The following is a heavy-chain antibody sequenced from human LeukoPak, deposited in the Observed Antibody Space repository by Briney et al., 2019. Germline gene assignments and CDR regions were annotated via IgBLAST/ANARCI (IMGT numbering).Heavy chain of an antibody. CDR2: INSDGSTT. J-gene: IGHJ4*02. CDR1: GFTFSSFA. D-gene: IGHD2-2*01. V-gene: IGHV3-74*01. Sequence: GGSLRLSCAASGFTFSSFAMTWVRQAPGKGLVWVSCINSDGSTTRYADSVKGRFAISRDNAKNTLYLQMNSLRAEDTAVYYCARVGRCSSTSCYAFGYWGQGTLVTVSS. CDR3: ARVGRCSSTSCYAFGY.